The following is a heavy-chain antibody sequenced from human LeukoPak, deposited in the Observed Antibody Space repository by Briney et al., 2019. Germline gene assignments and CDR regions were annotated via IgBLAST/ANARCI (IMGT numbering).Heavy chain of an antibody. J-gene: IGHJ4*02. CDR2: VSSSGSDT. CDR1: GFIFTTYA. D-gene: IGHD4-23*01. V-gene: IGHV3-23*05. CDR3: ARRVLGAVGYFDY. Sequence: PGGSLRLSCAVSGFIFTTYAMGWVRPLPGKGLEWVSSVSSSGSDTYYTSSVKGRFTISRDNSKNTLYLQVNNLRVEDTAVYYCARRVLGAVGYFDYWGQGALVTVSS.